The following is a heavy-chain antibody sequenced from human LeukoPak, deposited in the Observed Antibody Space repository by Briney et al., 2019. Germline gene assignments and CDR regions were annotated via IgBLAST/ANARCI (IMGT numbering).Heavy chain of an antibody. Sequence: SETLSLTCTVSGGSISSSSYYWGWIRQPPGKALVWIGSIYYSGSTYYNPSLKSRVTISVDTSKNQFSLKLSSVTAADTAVYYCAREIAAAGTVGNYWGQGTLVTVSS. CDR1: GGSISSSSYY. CDR2: IYYSGST. CDR3: AREIAAAGTVGNY. D-gene: IGHD6-13*01. J-gene: IGHJ4*02. V-gene: IGHV4-39*07.